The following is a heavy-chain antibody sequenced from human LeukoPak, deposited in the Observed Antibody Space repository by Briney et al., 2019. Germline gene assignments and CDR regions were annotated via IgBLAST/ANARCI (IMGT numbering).Heavy chain of an antibody. V-gene: IGHV4-59*01. J-gene: IGHJ6*02. CDR3: ARGKFGDFED. CDR1: GASINSYY. Sequence: SETLSLTCPVSGASINSYYWSWIRQPPGKGLEWIGCVSYSGSTDYNPALKSRVTISKDTSKSQVSLKLSSVTAADTAVYFCARGKFGDFEDWGQGTTVTVSS. D-gene: IGHD4-17*01. CDR2: VSYSGST.